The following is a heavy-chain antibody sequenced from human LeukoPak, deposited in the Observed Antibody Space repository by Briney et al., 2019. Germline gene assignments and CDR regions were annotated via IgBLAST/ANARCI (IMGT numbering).Heavy chain of an antibody. J-gene: IGHJ5*02. D-gene: IGHD3-3*01. CDR1: GGSISSYY. CDR2: IYTSGST. CDR3: ARDQTRFLEWLTAFGP. V-gene: IGHV4-4*07. Sequence: SETLSLTCTVSGGSISSYYWSWIRQPAGKGLEWIGRIYTSGSTNYNPSLKSRVTMSVDTSKNQFSLKLSSVTGADTAVYYCARDQTRFLEWLTAFGPWGQGTLVTVSS.